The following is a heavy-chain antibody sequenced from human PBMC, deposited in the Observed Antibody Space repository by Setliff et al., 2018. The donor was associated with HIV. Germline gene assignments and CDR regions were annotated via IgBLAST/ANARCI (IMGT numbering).Heavy chain of an antibody. J-gene: IGHJ4*02. CDR2: ISSSGTHI. V-gene: IGHV3-21*06. D-gene: IGHD3-16*02. CDR3: ARDLYDYVWGTYRYTSPFDY. Sequence: KPGGSLRLSCAASGFTFSSNSLNWVRQAPGKGLEWVSSISSSGTHINYADSVKGRFTIFRDNAKNSLYLQMNSLRDEDTAVYYCARDLYDYVWGTYRYTSPFDYWGQGTLVTVSS. CDR1: GFTFSSNS.